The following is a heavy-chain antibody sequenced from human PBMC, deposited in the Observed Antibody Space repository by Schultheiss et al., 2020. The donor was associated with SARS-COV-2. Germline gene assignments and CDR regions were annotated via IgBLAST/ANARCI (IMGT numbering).Heavy chain of an antibody. CDR2: IYHSGST. V-gene: IGHV4-34*01. D-gene: IGHD6-19*01. CDR3: GRDRKAVAGSHDY. Sequence: SETLSLTCAVYGGSFSGYYWSWIRQHPGNGLEWIGYIYHSGSTYYNPSRKSRVTISVDRSKNQFSLKLSSVTAADTAVYYCGRDRKAVAGSHDYWGQGTLVTVSS. J-gene: IGHJ4*02. CDR1: GGSFSGYY.